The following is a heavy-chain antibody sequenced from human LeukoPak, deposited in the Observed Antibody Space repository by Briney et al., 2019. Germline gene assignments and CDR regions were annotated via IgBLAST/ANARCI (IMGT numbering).Heavy chain of an antibody. V-gene: IGHV3-49*04. CDR3: TRGSQDYGDYRSYYYYGMDV. CDR2: IRSKAYGGTT. J-gene: IGHJ6*04. CDR1: GFTFGDYA. D-gene: IGHD4-17*01. Sequence: GGSLRLSCTASGFTFGDYAMSWVRQAPGKGLEWVGFIRSKAYGGTTEYAASVKGGFTISRDDSKSIAYLQMNSLKTEDTAVYYCTRGSQDYGDYRSYYYYGMDVWGKGTTVTVSS.